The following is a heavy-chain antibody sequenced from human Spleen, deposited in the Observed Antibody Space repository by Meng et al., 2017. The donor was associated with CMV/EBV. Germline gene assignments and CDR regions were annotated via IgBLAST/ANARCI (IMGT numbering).Heavy chain of an antibody. V-gene: IGHV3-48*03. J-gene: IGHJ4*02. D-gene: IGHD2-2*01. CDR1: RFTFSSYE. CDR3: ARTFCSTSSCYKDFDY. Sequence: GGSLRLSCVGSRFTFSSYEMNWVRQAPGKGLEWISYSSSSGSTIYYADSVKGRFTVSRDNAQSSLYLQMNSLRVEDTAIYYCARTFCSTSSCYKDFDYWGQGTLVTVSS. CDR2: SSSSGSTI.